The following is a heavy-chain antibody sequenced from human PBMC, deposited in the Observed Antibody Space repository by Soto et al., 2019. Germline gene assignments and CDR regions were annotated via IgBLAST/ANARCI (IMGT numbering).Heavy chain of an antibody. CDR1: GFTFSSYA. V-gene: IGHV3-30-3*01. D-gene: IGHD3-22*01. CDR2: ISYDGSKK. Sequence: GGSLRLSCAASGFTFSSYAMHWVRQAPGKGLERVAVISYDGSKKYYADSVKGRFTISRDNSKNTQYLQMHSLRAEDTAVYYCARARPMMYDSSGYYGFGAYYFDYWGQGTLVTVSS. CDR3: ARARPMMYDSSGYYGFGAYYFDY. J-gene: IGHJ4*02.